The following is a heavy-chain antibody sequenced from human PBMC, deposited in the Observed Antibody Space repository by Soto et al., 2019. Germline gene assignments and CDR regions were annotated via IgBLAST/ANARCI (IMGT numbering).Heavy chain of an antibody. CDR2: IIPIFGTA. CDR1: GGTFSSYA. D-gene: IGHD2-15*01. J-gene: IGHJ4*02. CDR3: ARDGYCSSGGSCYSVY. Sequence: SVKVSCKASGGTFSSYAISWVRQAPGQGLEWMGGIIPIFGTANYAQKFQGRVTITADESTSTAYMELSSLRSEDTAVYYCARDGYCSSGGSCYSVYWGQGTPVTVSS. V-gene: IGHV1-69*13.